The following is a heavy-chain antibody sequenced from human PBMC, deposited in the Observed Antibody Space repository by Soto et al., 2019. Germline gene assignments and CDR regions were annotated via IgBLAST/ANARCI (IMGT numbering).Heavy chain of an antibody. V-gene: IGHV1-3*01. CDR3: ARFGYSYGCVYYYYYGMDV. CDR1: GYTFTSYA. Sequence: QVQLVQSGAEVKKPGASVKVSCKASGYTFTSYAMHWVRQAPGQRLEWMGWINAGNGNTKYSQKFQGRVTITRDTSAITAYMELSSLRSEDTAVYYCARFGYSYGCVYYYYYGMDVWGQGTTVTVSS. J-gene: IGHJ6*02. CDR2: INAGNGNT. D-gene: IGHD5-18*01.